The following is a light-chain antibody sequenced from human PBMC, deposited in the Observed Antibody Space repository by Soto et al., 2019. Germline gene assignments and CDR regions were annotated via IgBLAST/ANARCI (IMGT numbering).Light chain of an antibody. CDR1: SANIGGNS. CDR3: GSWERWPSGYV. CDR2: YDN. J-gene: IGLJ1*01. Sequence: QSVLTQPPALSSAPGHMVTISCSGSSANIGGNSVSWYHQLPCTAPKLLIYYDNNRPSSNPDLFSGSKSLTSATPGITDFKSGYEAVCKWGSWERWPSGYVLGPGPKVKVL. V-gene: IGLV1-51*01.